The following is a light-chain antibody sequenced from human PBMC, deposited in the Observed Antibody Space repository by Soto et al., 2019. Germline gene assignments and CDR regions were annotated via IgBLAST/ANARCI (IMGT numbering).Light chain of an antibody. CDR2: SNN. Sequence: QSALTQPPSASWAPGQRVTISCSGSSSNIGSNTVNWFQQLPGTAPKLLIYSNNQRPSGVPDRFSGSKSGTSASLAISGLQSEDEADYYCVAWDASLNGPVFGTGTKVTVL. CDR3: VAWDASLNGPV. J-gene: IGLJ1*01. CDR1: SSNIGSNT. V-gene: IGLV1-44*01.